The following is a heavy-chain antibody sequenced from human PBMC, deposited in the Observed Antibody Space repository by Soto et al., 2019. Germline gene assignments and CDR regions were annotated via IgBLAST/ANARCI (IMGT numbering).Heavy chain of an antibody. CDR2: IYPGDSDT. D-gene: IGHD3-22*01. CDR1: GYSFTSYW. CDR3: ARRLYGGYYDSSGYYNKWFDP. Sequence: EVQLVQSGAEVKKPGESLKISCKGSGYSFTSYWIGWVRQMPGKGLEWLGIIYPGDSDTRYSPSFQGQVTISADKSISAAYLQWSSLKASDTAMYYCARRLYGGYYDSSGYYNKWFDPWGQGTLVTVSS. V-gene: IGHV5-51*01. J-gene: IGHJ5*02.